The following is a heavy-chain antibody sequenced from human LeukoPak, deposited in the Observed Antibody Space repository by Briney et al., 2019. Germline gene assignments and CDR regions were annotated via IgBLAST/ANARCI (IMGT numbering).Heavy chain of an antibody. CDR3: ARDGANRGIYFDY. CDR2: ISGSGDIT. Sequence: GGSLRLSCAASGFTFSSYWMSWVRQAPGKGLEWVSAISGSGDITYYADSVKGRFTISRDNSKNTLYLQVNSLRAEDTAVYYCARDGANRGIYFDYWGQGTLVTVSS. V-gene: IGHV3-23*01. J-gene: IGHJ4*02. D-gene: IGHD7-27*01. CDR1: GFTFSSYW.